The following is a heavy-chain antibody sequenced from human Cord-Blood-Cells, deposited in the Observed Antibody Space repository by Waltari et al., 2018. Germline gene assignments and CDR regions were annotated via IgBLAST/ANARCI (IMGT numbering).Heavy chain of an antibody. CDR1: GFTFSGYA. V-gene: IGHV3-30*04. D-gene: IGHD6-13*01. Sequence: QVQLVESGGGVVLPGRSLTLSCAASGFTFSGYAMHWVRQAPGKGLEWVAVISYDGSNKYYADSVKGRFTISRDNSKNTLYLQMNSLRAEDTAVYYCASTPRAAGDYWGQGTLVTVSS. CDR3: ASTPRAAGDY. J-gene: IGHJ4*02. CDR2: ISYDGSNK.